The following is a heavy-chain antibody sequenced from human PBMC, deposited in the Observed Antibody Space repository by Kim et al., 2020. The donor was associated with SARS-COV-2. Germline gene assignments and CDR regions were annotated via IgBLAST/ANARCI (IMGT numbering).Heavy chain of an antibody. V-gene: IGHV1-8*01. CDR1: GYTFTSDD. CDR3: AREGGGHYHEGGDSYNFYFYGMDV. J-gene: IGHJ6*02. Sequence: ASVKVSCKTSGYTFTSDDIHWVRQAPGQGLEWMGWMNPNSGNTGYAERFQGRVSMSRDTSTSTAYMELSNLRSQDTAVYYCAREGGGHYHEGGDSYNFYFYGMDVWGQGTTVTVSS. CDR2: MNPNSGNT. D-gene: IGHD1-26*01.